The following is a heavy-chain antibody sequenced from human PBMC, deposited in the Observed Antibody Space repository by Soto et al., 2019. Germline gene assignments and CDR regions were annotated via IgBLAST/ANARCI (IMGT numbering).Heavy chain of an antibody. D-gene: IGHD2-2*01. CDR3: ARGDAINWCDP. Sequence: SETLSLTCTVSGGSVSNASFHWNWIQQPPGKGLERIGYIYDTGSTNYNPSLKRRVTISIDTSKNQFSLKLSSATAADTAVYYCARGDAINWCDPWGQGSLVTVSS. CDR1: GGSVSNASFH. J-gene: IGHJ5*02. CDR2: IYDTGST. V-gene: IGHV4-61*01.